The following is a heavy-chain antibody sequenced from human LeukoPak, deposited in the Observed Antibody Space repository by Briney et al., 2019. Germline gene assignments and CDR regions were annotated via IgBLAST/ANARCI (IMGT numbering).Heavy chain of an antibody. V-gene: IGHV3-7*01. J-gene: IGHJ4*02. D-gene: IGHD2-21*01. CDR3: ARESRGVIDY. CDR1: GFTFSTYW. CDR2: IRQDGGEK. Sequence: GGSLRLSCAASGFTFSTYWMSWVRQAPGKGLEWVATIRQDGGEKYYVDSVKGRFTISRDNAKSSLYLQMNSLGAEDTAVYYCARESRGVIDYWGQGTLVTVSS.